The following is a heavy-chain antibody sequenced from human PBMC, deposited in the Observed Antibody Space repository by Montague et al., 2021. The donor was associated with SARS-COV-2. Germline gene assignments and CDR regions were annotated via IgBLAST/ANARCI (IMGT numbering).Heavy chain of an antibody. CDR2: TYYMSRWFN. V-gene: IGHV6-1*01. J-gene: IGHJ6*03. D-gene: IGHD1-14*01. CDR3: ARATEWRGYYYYYYMDV. Sequence: CAISGDSVSSNSAACNWIRQSPSRGLEWLGRTYYMSRWFNDYAVSISSRITINPDTSKNQFSLQLNSVTPEDTAVYYCARATEWRGYYYYYYMDVWGKGTTVTVSS. CDR1: GDSVSSNSAA.